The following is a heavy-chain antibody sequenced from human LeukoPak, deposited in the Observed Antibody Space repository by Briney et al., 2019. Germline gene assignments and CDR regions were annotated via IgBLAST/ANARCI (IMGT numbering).Heavy chain of an antibody. J-gene: IGHJ6*02. CDR3: AKAYSNYGVYYYAMDV. D-gene: IGHD4-11*01. CDR1: GFTFSSSA. Sequence: PGGSLRLSCAASGFTFSSSAMTWVRQAPGKGLEWVAGISVSGGNTYYADSVKGRFNISRDNSKSTLYLQMDSLRAEDTAVYYCAKAYSNYGVYYYAMDVWGQGTTVTVSS. V-gene: IGHV3-23*01. CDR2: ISVSGGNT.